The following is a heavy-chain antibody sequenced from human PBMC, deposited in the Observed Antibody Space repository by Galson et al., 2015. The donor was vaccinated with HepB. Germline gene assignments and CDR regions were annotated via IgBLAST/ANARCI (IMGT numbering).Heavy chain of an antibody. J-gene: IGHJ6*02. V-gene: IGHV3-30*02. CDR1: GFTFSSYG. CDR3: AKVARVRGVIMLYDYYYGMDV. Sequence: SLRLSCAASGFTFSSYGMHWVRQAPGKGLEWVAFIRYDGSNKYYADSVKGRFTISRDNSKNTLYLQMNSLRAEDTAVYYCAKVARVRGVIMLYDYYYGMDVWGQGTTVTVSS. CDR2: IRYDGSNK. D-gene: IGHD3-10*01.